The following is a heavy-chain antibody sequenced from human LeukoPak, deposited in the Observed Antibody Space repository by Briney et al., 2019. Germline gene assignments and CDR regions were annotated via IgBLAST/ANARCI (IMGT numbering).Heavy chain of an antibody. V-gene: IGHV4-59*01. CDR2: IYYSGST. CDR1: GGSISSYS. D-gene: IGHD5-24*01. J-gene: IGHJ3*02. Sequence: SETLSLTCTVSGGSISSYSWSWIRQPPGKGLEWIGFIYYSGSTNYNPSLKSRVTISVDTSKNQFSLKLSSVTAADTAVYYCARGDGYSAFDIWGQGTMVTVSS. CDR3: ARGDGYSAFDI.